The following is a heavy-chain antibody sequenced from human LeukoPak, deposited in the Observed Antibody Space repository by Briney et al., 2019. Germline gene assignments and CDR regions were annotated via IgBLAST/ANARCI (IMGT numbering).Heavy chain of an antibody. V-gene: IGHV1-18*01. CDR1: GYTFTTYN. J-gene: IGHJ4*02. CDR2: ISGYNGNT. Sequence: ASVKVSCKASGYTFTTYNINWVRQAPGQGLEWMGWISGYNGNTNYAQKLQGRVTMTTDTSTSTAYMELSSLRSEDTAVYYCARGRIAARNALGYRGQGTLVTVSS. D-gene: IGHD6-6*01. CDR3: ARGRIAARNALGY.